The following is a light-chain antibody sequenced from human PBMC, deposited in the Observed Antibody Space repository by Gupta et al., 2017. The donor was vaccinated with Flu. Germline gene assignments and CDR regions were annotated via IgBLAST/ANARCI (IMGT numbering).Light chain of an antibody. CDR1: TSDVGSFEF. J-gene: IGLJ3*02. CDR2: EVD. CDR3: CSYAGRSTWV. V-gene: IGLV2-23*02. Sequence: QSALTQPPSVSGSPGQSITISCSGSTSDVGSFEFVSWYQQHTGNVPKPILYEVDKRPSGISNRFSASRSGNTAYPTISGLQAEDEADYYCCSYAGRSTWVFGGGTKLAVL.